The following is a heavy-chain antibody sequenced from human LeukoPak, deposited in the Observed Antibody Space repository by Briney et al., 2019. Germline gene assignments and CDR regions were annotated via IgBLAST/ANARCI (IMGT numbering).Heavy chain of an antibody. V-gene: IGHV5-51*01. CDR2: IYAGDSDT. Sequence: GESLKISGKGSGYNFTNYWIGWVRQMPGKGLEWMGIIYAGDSDTRYSPSFQGQVTISADKSISTAYLQWSSLKASDTGMYYCARRAAAGTMGFGWFDPWGQGTLVTVSS. J-gene: IGHJ5*02. CDR3: ARRAAAGTMGFGWFDP. CDR1: GYNFTNYW. D-gene: IGHD6-13*01.